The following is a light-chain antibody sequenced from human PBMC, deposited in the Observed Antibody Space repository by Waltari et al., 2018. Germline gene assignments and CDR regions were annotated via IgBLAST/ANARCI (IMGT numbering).Light chain of an antibody. CDR3: YSKDTDGGSQGK. CDR1: GLPKQY. J-gene: IGLJ2*01. CDR2: DDN. Sequence: YDLTQPPSVSVSPGQTAALTCSGDGLPKQYTFCYQQKSGQAPVLVMYDDNKRPPGSPGRFSGASAGTVATLTITGAQVDDEADYYCYSKDTDGGSQGKIGGGTKLTVL. V-gene: IGLV3-10*01.